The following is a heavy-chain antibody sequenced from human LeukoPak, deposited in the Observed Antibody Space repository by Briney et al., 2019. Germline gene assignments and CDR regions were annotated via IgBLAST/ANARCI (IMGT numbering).Heavy chain of an antibody. Sequence: AGGSLRLSCAASGFTFDDYAMHWVRQAPGKGLEWVSGISWNSGSIGYADSVKGRFTISRDNAKNPLYLQMNSLRAEDTALYYCAKGGFSDSSGQDDAFDIWGQGTMVTVSS. CDR3: AKGGFSDSSGQDDAFDI. V-gene: IGHV3-9*01. CDR2: ISWNSGSI. D-gene: IGHD3-22*01. CDR1: GFTFDDYA. J-gene: IGHJ3*02.